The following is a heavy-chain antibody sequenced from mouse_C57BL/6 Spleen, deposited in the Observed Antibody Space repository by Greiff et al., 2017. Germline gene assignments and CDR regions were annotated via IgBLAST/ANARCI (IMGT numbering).Heavy chain of an antibody. Sequence: QVQLQQPGAELVMPGASVKLSCKASGYTFTSYWMHWVKQRPGQGLEWIGEIDPSDSYTNYTQKFKGNSTLTVDKSSSTAYMQLSSLTSEDSAVYYWARRGGSYGGAMDDWGQGTSVTVSS. V-gene: IGHV1-69*01. J-gene: IGHJ4*01. CDR1: GYTFTSYW. D-gene: IGHD1-1*02. CDR2: IDPSDSYT. CDR3: ARRGGSYGGAMDD.